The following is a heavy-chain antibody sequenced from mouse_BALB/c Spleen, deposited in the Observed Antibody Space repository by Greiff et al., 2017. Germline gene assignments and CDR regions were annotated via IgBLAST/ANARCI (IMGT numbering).Heavy chain of an antibody. Sequence: EVQLVESGGGLVQPGGSLRLSCATSGFTFTDYSMSWVRQPPGKALEWLGFIRNKANGYTTEYSVSVKGRFTISRANSQNILYLQMNTLRAEDSATYCSASDSRSDDAMDYWGQGTSVTVSS. V-gene: IGHV7-3*02. CDR3: ASDSRSDDAMDY. J-gene: IGHJ4*01. CDR2: IRNKANGYTT. CDR1: GFTFTDYS.